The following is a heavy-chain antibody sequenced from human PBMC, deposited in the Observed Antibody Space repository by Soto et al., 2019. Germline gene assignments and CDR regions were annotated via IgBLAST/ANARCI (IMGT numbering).Heavy chain of an antibody. CDR3: ARAAHDYGDYLDY. V-gene: IGHV3-48*02. J-gene: IGHJ4*02. Sequence: ETLSLTCTVSGGSISSSSYYWGWIRQPPGKGLEWVSYISSSSSTIYYADSVKGRFTISRDNAKNSLYLQMNSLRDEDTAVYYCARAAHDYGDYLDYWGQGTLVTVSS. CDR1: GGSISSSS. D-gene: IGHD4-17*01. CDR2: ISSSSSTI.